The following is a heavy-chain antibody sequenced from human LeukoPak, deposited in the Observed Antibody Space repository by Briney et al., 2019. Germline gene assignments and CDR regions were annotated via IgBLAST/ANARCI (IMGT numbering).Heavy chain of an antibody. CDR2: ISAYNGNT. V-gene: IGHV1-18*01. J-gene: IGHJ6*02. CDR1: GYTFTSYG. Sequence: ASVKVSCKASGYTFTSYGISWVRQAPGQGLGWMGWISAYNGNTNYAQKLQGRVTMTTDTSTSKAYMELRSLRSDDTAVYYCARDQITWEEAYYYYGMDVWGQGTTVTVSS. D-gene: IGHD1-26*01. CDR3: ARDQITWEEAYYYYGMDV.